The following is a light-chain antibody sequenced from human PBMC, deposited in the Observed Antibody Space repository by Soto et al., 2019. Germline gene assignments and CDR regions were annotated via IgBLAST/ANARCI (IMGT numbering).Light chain of an antibody. CDR3: AAWDDSLNGVF. J-gene: IGLJ2*01. V-gene: IGLV1-44*01. Sequence: QSVLTQPPSASGTPGQRVTISCSGSSSNIGSNLVNWYQQLPGTAPKLLVYSNNQRPSGVPDRFSGSKSGTSASLAISGLQSEDEADYYCAAWDDSLNGVFFGGGTKLTVL. CDR1: SSNIGSNL. CDR2: SNN.